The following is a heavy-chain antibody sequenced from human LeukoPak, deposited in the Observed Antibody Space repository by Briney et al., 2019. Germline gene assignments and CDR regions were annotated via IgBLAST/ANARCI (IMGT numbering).Heavy chain of an antibody. CDR1: GGTFSSYA. V-gene: IGHV1-69*13. Sequence: PGASVKVSCKASGGTFSSYAISWVRQAPGQGLEWMGGIIPIFGTANYAQKFQGRVTITADESTSTAYMELSSLRSDDTAVYYCARRNTIITPFGFDYWGQGTLVTVSS. J-gene: IGHJ4*02. CDR2: IIPIFGTA. D-gene: IGHD1-14*01. CDR3: ARRNTIITPFGFDY.